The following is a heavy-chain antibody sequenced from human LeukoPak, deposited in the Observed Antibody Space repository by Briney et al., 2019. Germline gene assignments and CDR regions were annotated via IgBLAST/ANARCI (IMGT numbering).Heavy chain of an antibody. Sequence: SLRLSCAASGVTFRSYSMNWVREAPGKGLEWVSSISSTSTYTYYADSVQGRFTISRDTAMSSLYLQMNSLRAEDTAVYYCARVGPPSYAMDVWGQGTTVTVSS. CDR3: ARVGPPSYAMDV. CDR2: ISSTSTYT. J-gene: IGHJ6*02. V-gene: IGHV3-21*01. CDR1: GVTFRSYS.